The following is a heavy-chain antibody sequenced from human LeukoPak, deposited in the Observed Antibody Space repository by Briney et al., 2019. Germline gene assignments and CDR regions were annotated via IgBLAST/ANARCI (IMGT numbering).Heavy chain of an antibody. CDR2: INHSGST. J-gene: IGHJ5*02. CDR1: GGSFRGYY. Sequence: SETLSLTCAVYGGSFRGYYWSWIRQPPGKGLEWNGEINHSGSTNYNPSLKSRVTISVDTSKNQFSLKLSSVTGADTAVYYCARVKGIEYSSSLKYYGWFDPWGQGTLVTASS. V-gene: IGHV4-34*01. CDR3: ARVKGIEYSSSLKYYGWFDP. D-gene: IGHD6-6*01.